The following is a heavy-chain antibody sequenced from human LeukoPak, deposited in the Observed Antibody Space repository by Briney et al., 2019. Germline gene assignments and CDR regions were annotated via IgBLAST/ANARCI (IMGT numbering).Heavy chain of an antibody. Sequence: SETLSLTCTVSGGSISSYYWSWIRQPPGKGLEWIGYIYYSGSTNYNPSLKSRVTISVDTSKNQFSLKLSSVTAADTAAYYCARLPDYGGHWGQGTLVTVSS. CDR1: GGSISSYY. CDR3: ARLPDYGGH. V-gene: IGHV4-59*08. CDR2: IYYSGST. J-gene: IGHJ4*02. D-gene: IGHD4-23*01.